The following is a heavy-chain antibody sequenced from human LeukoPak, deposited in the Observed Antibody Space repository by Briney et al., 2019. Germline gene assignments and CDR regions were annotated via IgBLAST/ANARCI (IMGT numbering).Heavy chain of an antibody. V-gene: IGHV3-30*14. D-gene: IGHD6-19*01. J-gene: IGHJ5*02. CDR3: ARDSTSSAWAITWFGP. CDR2: ISSDGNNI. Sequence: GGSLRVSCAASGFIFSSSSMQWVRQAPGNGLDWVVAISSDGNNIQYADSVKGRFTISRDNSMNILFLQMVSLRPEDTAVYYCARDSTSSAWAITWFGPWGQGTLVTVSS. CDR1: GFIFSSSS.